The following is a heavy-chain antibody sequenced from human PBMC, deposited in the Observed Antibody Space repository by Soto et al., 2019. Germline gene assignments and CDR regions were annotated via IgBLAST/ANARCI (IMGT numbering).Heavy chain of an antibody. J-gene: IGHJ4*02. CDR3: TRRYNDGWYSDY. CDR1: GFTFSGYG. CDR2: IWYDGSNE. D-gene: IGHD6-19*01. V-gene: IGHV3-33*01. Sequence: QVQLVESGGGVVQPGRSLRLSCAASGFTFSGYGMHWVRQAPGKGLEWVAVIWYDGSNENYADSVKGRFTISRDNSKNTLYLQMNSLRAKDTAVYYCTRRYNDGWYSDYWGQGTLVTVSS.